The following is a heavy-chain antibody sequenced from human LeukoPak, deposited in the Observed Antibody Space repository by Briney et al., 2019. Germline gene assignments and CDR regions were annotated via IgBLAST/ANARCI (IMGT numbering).Heavy chain of an antibody. CDR3: ARDAEDIVVVVAANNWFDP. Sequence: ASVKVSCKASGYTFTSYGISWVRQAPGQGLEWMGWISAYNGNTNDAQKLQGRVTMTTDTSTSTAYMELRSLRSDDTAVYYCARDAEDIVVVVAANNWFDPWGQGTLVTVSS. CDR1: GYTFTSYG. CDR2: ISAYNGNT. V-gene: IGHV1-18*01. D-gene: IGHD2-15*01. J-gene: IGHJ5*02.